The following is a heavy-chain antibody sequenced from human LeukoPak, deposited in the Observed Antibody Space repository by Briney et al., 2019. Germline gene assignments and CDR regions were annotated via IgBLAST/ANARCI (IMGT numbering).Heavy chain of an antibody. CDR2: VNSDGSST. V-gene: IGHV3-74*01. Sequence: PGGSLRLSCAASGFTFSSYWMHWVRQAPGKGLVWVSRVNSDGSSTCYADSVKGRFTISRDNSKNTLYLQMNSLRAEGTAVYYCARDLGGNSFDYWGQGTLVTVSS. CDR3: ARDLGGNSFDY. J-gene: IGHJ4*02. D-gene: IGHD4-23*01. CDR1: GFTFSSYW.